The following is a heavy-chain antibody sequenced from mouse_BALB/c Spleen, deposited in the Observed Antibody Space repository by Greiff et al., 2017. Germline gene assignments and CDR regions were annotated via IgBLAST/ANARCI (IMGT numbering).Heavy chain of an antibody. CDR1: GFTFSSYA. D-gene: IGHD2-3*01. J-gene: IGHJ3*01. CDR2: ISSGGST. CDR3: ARGDGYPWFAY. V-gene: IGHV5-6-5*01. Sequence: DVKLVESGGGLVKPGGSLKLSCAASGFTFSSYAMSWVRQTPEKRLEWVASISSGGSTYYPDSVKGRFTISRDNARNILYLQMSSLRSEDTAKYYCARGDGYPWFAYWGQGTLVTVSA.